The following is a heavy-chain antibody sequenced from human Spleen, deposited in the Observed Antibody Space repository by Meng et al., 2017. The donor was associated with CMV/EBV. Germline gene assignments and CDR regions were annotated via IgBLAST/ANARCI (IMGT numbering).Heavy chain of an antibody. CDR3: AKDMEDIVVVPAAYNWFDP. Sequence: FSSYGMHWVRQAPGKGLEWVALIRYDGSNKYYAESVKGRFTISRDNFKNTLYLQMNSLRVEDTAVYHCAKDMEDIVVVPAAYNWFDPWGQRTLVTVSS. J-gene: IGHJ5*02. V-gene: IGHV3-30*02. CDR1: FSSYG. D-gene: IGHD2-2*01. CDR2: IRYDGSNK.